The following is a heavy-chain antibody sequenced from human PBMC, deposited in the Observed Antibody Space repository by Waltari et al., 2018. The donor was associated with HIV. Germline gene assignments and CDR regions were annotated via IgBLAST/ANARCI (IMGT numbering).Heavy chain of an antibody. J-gene: IGHJ4*02. CDR1: GLRFGDYA. Sequence: EVQMVESGGGLVQPGRSLRLSCTGSGLRFGDYAVRWARQAPGKGLEWVGFIRSKSYGETTQYAASVKGRFTISRDDSKNIAYLQMISLRIEDTAVYYCARAPTGSMYFDHWGQGSLITVSA. CDR2: IRSKSYGETT. D-gene: IGHD2-8*01. CDR3: ARAPTGSMYFDH. V-gene: IGHV3-49*04.